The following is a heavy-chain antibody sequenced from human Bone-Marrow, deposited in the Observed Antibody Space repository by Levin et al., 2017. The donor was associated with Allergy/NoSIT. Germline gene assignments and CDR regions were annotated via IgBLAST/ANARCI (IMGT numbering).Heavy chain of an antibody. CDR1: GDSINSRSYY. J-gene: IGHJ4*02. Sequence: PSETLSLTCTVSGDSINSRSYYWGWIRQPPGKGLEWIGSLYFSDTSYYNPSPRSRVTISVDSSKNQFSLRLNSVTAADTAMYYCARAAVGGYTSSWYYFDNWGQGTLVTVSS. CDR3: ARAAVGGYTSSWYYFDN. CDR2: LYFSDTS. D-gene: IGHD6-13*01. V-gene: IGHV4-39*07.